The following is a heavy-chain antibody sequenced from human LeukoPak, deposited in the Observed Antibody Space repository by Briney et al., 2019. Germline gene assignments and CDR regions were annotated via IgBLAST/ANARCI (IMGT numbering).Heavy chain of an antibody. V-gene: IGHV3-21*01. J-gene: IGHJ3*02. CDR3: ARDQGHFDWVLREPRGDAFDI. CDR1: GFTFSSYS. D-gene: IGHD3-9*01. Sequence: PGGSLRLSCAASGFTFSSYSMNWVRQAPGKGLEWVSSISSSSSYIYYADSVKGRFTISRDNAKNSLYLQMNSLRAEDTAVYYCARDQGHFDWVLREPRGDAFDIWGQGTMVTVSS. CDR2: ISSSSSYI.